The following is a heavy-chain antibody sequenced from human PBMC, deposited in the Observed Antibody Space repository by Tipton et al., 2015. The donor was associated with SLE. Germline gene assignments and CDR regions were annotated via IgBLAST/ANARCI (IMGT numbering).Heavy chain of an antibody. CDR2: IYYTGSA. D-gene: IGHD5-12*01. CDR1: GGSISSYY. Sequence: TLSLTCTASGGSISSYYWSWIRQPPGKGLEWIGYIYYTGSANYNPSLKSRVTMSVDTSKNQFSLKLSSVTAADTAVYYCARGGVATIRADYWGQGTLVTVSS. CDR3: ARGGVATIRADY. J-gene: IGHJ4*02. V-gene: IGHV4-59*08.